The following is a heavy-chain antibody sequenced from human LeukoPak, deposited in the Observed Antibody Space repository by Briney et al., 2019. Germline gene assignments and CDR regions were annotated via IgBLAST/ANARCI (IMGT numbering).Heavy chain of an antibody. Sequence: SVKVSCKASGGTFSSYAISWVRQAPGQGLEWMGGIIPIFGTANYAQKFQGRVTITADESTSTAYMELSSLRSEDTAVYYCARANYDSSGYYYESPYYYYYGMDVWGQGTTVTVSS. CDR1: GGTFSSYA. D-gene: IGHD3-22*01. CDR3: ARANYDSSGYYYESPYYYYYGMDV. V-gene: IGHV1-69*13. CDR2: IIPIFGTA. J-gene: IGHJ6*02.